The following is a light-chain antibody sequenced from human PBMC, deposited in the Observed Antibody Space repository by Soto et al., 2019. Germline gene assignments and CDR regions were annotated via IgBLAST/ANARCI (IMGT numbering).Light chain of an antibody. Sequence: QSALTQSPSASASLGASVKLTCTLSSGHSSYAIAWHQQQPEKGPRYLMRLNSDGSHSKGDGIPDRFSGSSSGAERYLTISSLQSEDEADYYCQTWNTGIQVFGGGTKVTVL. V-gene: IGLV4-69*02. CDR1: SGHSSYA. J-gene: IGLJ2*01. CDR2: LNSDGSH. CDR3: QTWNTGIQV.